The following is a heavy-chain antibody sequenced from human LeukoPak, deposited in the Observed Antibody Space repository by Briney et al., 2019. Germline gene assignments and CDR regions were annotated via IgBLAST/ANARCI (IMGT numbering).Heavy chain of an antibody. CDR1: GFTFSDYY. D-gene: IGHD3/OR15-3a*01. Sequence: GGSLRLSCAASGFTFSDYYMSWIRQAPGKGLEWVSYISNSGSPIYDADSVKGRFIISRDNAKDSLYLQMNSLRVDDTAVYYYARVGTYGFYWGQGTLVTVSS. V-gene: IGHV3-11*01. J-gene: IGHJ4*02. CDR2: ISNSGSPI. CDR3: ARVGTYGFY.